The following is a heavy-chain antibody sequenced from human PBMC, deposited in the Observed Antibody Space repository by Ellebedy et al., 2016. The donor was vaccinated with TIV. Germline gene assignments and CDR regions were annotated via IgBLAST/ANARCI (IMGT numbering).Heavy chain of an antibody. CDR2: IYYTGTT. V-gene: IGHV4-30-4*01. J-gene: IGHJ4*02. Sequence: SETLSLXCTVSGDSINSGDSYWSWIRQPPGKGLEWIGYIYYTGTTYYNPSLKGRITISVDTSKNHFSLRLRSVTAADTALYFCARETDFWSDSSYFDSWGQGILVAVSS. D-gene: IGHD3-3*01. CDR1: GDSINSGDSY. CDR3: ARETDFWSDSSYFDS.